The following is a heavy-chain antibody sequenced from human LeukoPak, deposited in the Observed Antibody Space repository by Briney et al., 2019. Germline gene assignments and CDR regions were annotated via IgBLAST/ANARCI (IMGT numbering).Heavy chain of an antibody. CDR2: IYYSGST. D-gene: IGHD6-19*01. CDR3: ARGAAVAGRYYYYYMDV. Sequence: SETLSLTCTVSGGSISSYYWSWIRQPPGKGLGWIGYIYYSGSTNYNPSLKSRATISVDTSKNQFSLKLSSVTAADTAVYYCARGAAVAGRYYYYYMDVWGKGTTVTISS. CDR1: GGSISSYY. J-gene: IGHJ6*03. V-gene: IGHV4-59*01.